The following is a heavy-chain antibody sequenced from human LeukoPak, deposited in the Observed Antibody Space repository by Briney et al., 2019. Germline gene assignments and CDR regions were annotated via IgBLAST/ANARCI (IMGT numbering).Heavy chain of an antibody. Sequence: GGSLRLSCAASGFTFSSYDMHWVRQATGKGLEWVSAIGTAGDTYYPGSVKGRFTISRDNAKNSLYLQMNSLRAEDTAVYFCASQQMAVAGTGLGYWGQGTLVTVSS. CDR2: IGTAGDT. J-gene: IGHJ4*02. D-gene: IGHD6-19*01. CDR3: ASQQMAVAGTGLGY. V-gene: IGHV3-13*01. CDR1: GFTFSSYD.